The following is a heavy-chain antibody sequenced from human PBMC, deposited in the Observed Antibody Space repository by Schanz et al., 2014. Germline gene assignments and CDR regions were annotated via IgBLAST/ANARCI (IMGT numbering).Heavy chain of an antibody. V-gene: IGHV3-7*01. CDR3: ARAGGLPGTSRGLFDY. D-gene: IGHD1-7*01. Sequence: EVQLGESGGGLVQPGGSLRLSCAASGFTFRGYWMTWVRQAPGKGLEWVANIEPDGSEKYYVDSVKGRFTISRDNAKNLLYREMSSLRVEDTAMYYCARAGGLPGTSRGLFDYWGQGALVTVSS. J-gene: IGHJ4*02. CDR1: GFTFRGYW. CDR2: IEPDGSEK.